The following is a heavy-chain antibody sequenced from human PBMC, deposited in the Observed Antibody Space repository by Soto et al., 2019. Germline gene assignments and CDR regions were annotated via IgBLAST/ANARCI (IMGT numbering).Heavy chain of an antibody. D-gene: IGHD2-15*01. CDR3: ARLPGEGYCSGGSCYAPGYYYYYYYMDV. V-gene: IGHV4-59*08. Sequence: PETLSLTCTVSGGSISSYYWSWIRQPPGKGLEWIGYIYYSGSTNYNPSLKSRVTISVDTSKNQFSLKLSSVTAADTAVYYCARLPGEGYCSGGSCYAPGYYYYYYYMDVWGKGTTVTVS. CDR2: IYYSGST. J-gene: IGHJ6*03. CDR1: GGSISSYY.